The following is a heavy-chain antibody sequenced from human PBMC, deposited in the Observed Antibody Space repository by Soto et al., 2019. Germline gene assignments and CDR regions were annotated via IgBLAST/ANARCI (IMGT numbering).Heavy chain of an antibody. Sequence: EVPLLESGGGWLQPGGSLRLSCAASGFTFSSYAMNWVRQAPGKGLEWVSGITGSGAGSYYSDSVKGRFTISRDNSKNTLYLQMNSLRAEDTAVYYCAKAYSNSWPNDWFDPWGQGTLVTVSS. CDR2: ITGSGAGS. J-gene: IGHJ5*02. V-gene: IGHV3-23*01. D-gene: IGHD6-13*01. CDR3: AKAYSNSWPNDWFDP. CDR1: GFTFSSYA.